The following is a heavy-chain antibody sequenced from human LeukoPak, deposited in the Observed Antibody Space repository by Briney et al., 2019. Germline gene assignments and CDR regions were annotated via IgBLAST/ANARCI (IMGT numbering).Heavy chain of an antibody. CDR3: ARHRALRLNLDY. CDR2: IYSSGST. Sequence: SETLSLTCTVSSGSISSGSYYWSWIRQPAGKGLEWIGRIYSSGSTKYNPSLKSRVTISVDTSKNQFSLKLSSVTAADTAVYYCARHRALRLNLDYWGQGTLVTVSS. V-gene: IGHV4-61*02. J-gene: IGHJ4*02. CDR1: SGSISSGSYY.